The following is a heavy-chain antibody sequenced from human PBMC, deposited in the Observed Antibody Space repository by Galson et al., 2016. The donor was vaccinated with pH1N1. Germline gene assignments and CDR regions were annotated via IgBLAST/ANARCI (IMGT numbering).Heavy chain of an antibody. Sequence: SLRLSCAASGFTSGDYAMRWVRQAPGKGLEYVSSISTSSGTTYYGDSVRGRFTISRDNSKNTVYLQMNSLRAEDTAIYYCTKARVGNYYFDYWGQGSLVTVSS. CDR3: TKARVGNYYFDY. V-gene: IGHV3-23*01. J-gene: IGHJ4*02. CDR2: ISTSSGTT. CDR1: GFTSGDYA. D-gene: IGHD1-7*01.